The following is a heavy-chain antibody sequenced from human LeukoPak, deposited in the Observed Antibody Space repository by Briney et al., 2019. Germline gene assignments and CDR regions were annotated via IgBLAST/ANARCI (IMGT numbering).Heavy chain of an antibody. CDR2: IYYSGNT. D-gene: IGHD6-19*01. CDR1: GGSISNGNYY. Sequence: SETLSLTCTVSGGSISNGNYYWAWIRQPPGKGLEWIGTIYYSGNTYYNPSLNSRVTISVDTSKNQFSLKLSSVTAADTAVYYCARHRSSGWPYFDFWGQGTLVTVSS. V-gene: IGHV4-39*01. J-gene: IGHJ4*02. CDR3: ARHRSSGWPYFDF.